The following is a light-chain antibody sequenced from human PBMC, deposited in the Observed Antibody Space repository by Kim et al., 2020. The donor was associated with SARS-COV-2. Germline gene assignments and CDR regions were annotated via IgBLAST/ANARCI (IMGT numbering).Light chain of an antibody. CDR2: QDS. V-gene: IGLV3-1*01. J-gene: IGLJ2*01. CDR3: QAWDSSTAV. CDR1: KLGDKY. Sequence: VSPGQTASVPCSGDKLGDKYACWYQQKPGQSPVLVIYQDSKRPSGIPERFSGSNSGNTATLTISGTQAMDEADYYCQAWDSSTAVFGGGTQLTVL.